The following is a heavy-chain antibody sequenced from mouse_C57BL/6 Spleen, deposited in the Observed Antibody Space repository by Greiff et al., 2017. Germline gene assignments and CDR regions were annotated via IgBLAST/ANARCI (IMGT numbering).Heavy chain of an antibody. D-gene: IGHD2-4*01. Sequence: EVKLVESGGGLVQPGGSLSLSCAASGFTFTDYYMSWVRQPPGKALEWLGFIRNKANGYTTEYSASVKGRFTISRDNSQSIIYLPMNALRAEDSATYYCARHPYDYDGSWYFDVWGTGTTVTVSS. CDR1: GFTFTDYY. CDR2: IRNKANGYTT. J-gene: IGHJ1*03. CDR3: ARHPYDYDGSWYFDV. V-gene: IGHV7-3*01.